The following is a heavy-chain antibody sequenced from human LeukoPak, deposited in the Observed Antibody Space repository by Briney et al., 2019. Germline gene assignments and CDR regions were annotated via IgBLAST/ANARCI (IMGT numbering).Heavy chain of an antibody. Sequence: PGGSLRLSCAASGFIFSSYATNWVRQAPGKGLEWVSGISGGGGSTYYADSVKGRFTISRDNSKNTLYLQMSSLRAEDTAVYYCAKGRTTGESAFDIWGQGTMVTVSS. J-gene: IGHJ3*02. D-gene: IGHD7-27*01. V-gene: IGHV3-23*01. CDR2: ISGGGGST. CDR3: AKGRTTGESAFDI. CDR1: GFIFSSYA.